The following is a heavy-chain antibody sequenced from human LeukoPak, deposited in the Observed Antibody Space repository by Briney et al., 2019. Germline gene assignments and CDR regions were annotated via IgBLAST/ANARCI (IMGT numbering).Heavy chain of an antibody. D-gene: IGHD2-2*01. CDR2: ISAYNANT. J-gene: IGHJ4*02. V-gene: IGHV1-18*01. Sequence: ASVKVSCKASGYSFTTYGISWVRQAPGQGLEWMGWISAYNANTNYALKLQGRVTMTTDTSTSTAYMELRGLRSDDTAVYYCARDYCSSTGCYFDYWGQGTLVTVSS. CDR3: ARDYCSSTGCYFDY. CDR1: GYSFTTYG.